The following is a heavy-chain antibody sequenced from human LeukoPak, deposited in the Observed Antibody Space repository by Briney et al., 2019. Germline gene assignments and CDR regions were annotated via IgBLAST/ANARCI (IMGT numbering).Heavy chain of an antibody. CDR2: IKSKTDGGTT. Sequence: PGGSLRLSCAASGFTFSSYGMHWVRQAPGKGLEWVGRIKSKTDGGTTDYAAPVKGRFTISRDDSKNTLYLQMNSLRTEDTALYYCTTDRWEGYDFWSGSRGPSYYYYMDVWGKGTTVTVSS. CDR1: GFTFSSYG. J-gene: IGHJ6*03. D-gene: IGHD3-3*01. V-gene: IGHV3-15*01. CDR3: TTDRWEGYDFWSGSRGPSYYYYMDV.